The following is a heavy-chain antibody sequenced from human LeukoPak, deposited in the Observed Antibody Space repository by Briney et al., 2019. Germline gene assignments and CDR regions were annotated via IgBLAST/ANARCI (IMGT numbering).Heavy chain of an antibody. CDR1: GGSISSYY. D-gene: IGHD5-12*01. Sequence: SETLSLTCTVAGGSISSYYWSWIRQPPGKGLEWIGYIHSSGNTNYNPSLKSRVTISVDTSKNQFSLKLSSVPAADTAVYYCARMGGYSGYATHWGQGALVTVSS. CDR3: ARMGGYSGYATH. CDR2: IHSSGNT. J-gene: IGHJ4*02. V-gene: IGHV4-59*08.